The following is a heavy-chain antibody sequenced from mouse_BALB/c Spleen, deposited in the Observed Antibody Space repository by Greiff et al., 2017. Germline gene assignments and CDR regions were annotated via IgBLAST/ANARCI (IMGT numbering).Heavy chain of an antibody. CDR1: GFNITDYY. V-gene: IGHV14-4*02. CDR2: IDPENGDT. CDR3: NARTAFDY. J-gene: IGHJ2*01. D-gene: IGHD4-1*01. Sequence: EVQLQQSGAELVRSGASVKLSCTASGFNITDYYMHWVKQRPEQGLEWIGWIDPENGDTEYAPKFQGKATMTADTSSNTAYLQLSSLTSEDTAVYYCNARTAFDYWGQGTTLTVSS.